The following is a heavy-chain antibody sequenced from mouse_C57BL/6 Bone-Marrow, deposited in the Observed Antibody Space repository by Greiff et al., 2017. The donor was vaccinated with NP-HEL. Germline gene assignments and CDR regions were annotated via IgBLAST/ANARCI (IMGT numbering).Heavy chain of an antibody. CDR2: IDPENGDT. CDR1: GFNIKDDY. V-gene: IGHV14-4*01. D-gene: IGHD2-3*01. Sequence: EVKLVESGAELVRPGASVKLSCTASGFNIKDDYMHWVKQRPEQGLEWIGWIDPENGDTEYASKFQGKATITADTSSNTAYLQLSSLTSEDTAVYYCTTGDGYWGQGTTLTVSS. CDR3: TTGDGY. J-gene: IGHJ2*01.